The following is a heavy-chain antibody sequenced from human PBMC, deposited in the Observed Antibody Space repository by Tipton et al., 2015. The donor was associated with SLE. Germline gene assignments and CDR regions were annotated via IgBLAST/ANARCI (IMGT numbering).Heavy chain of an antibody. D-gene: IGHD3-3*01. CDR1: GFSFGDYG. CDR3: TQRIGVFGVPDAGWFDP. CDR2: IRSKAYGGTI. V-gene: IGHV3-49*04. Sequence: RSLRLSCTASGFSFGDYGMSWVRQAPGKGLEWVGFIRSKAYGGTIDYAAAVRGRFTISRDDSRGIAYLQMNSLKTEDTAVYYCTQRIGVFGVPDAGWFDPWGQGTLVTVSS. J-gene: IGHJ5*02.